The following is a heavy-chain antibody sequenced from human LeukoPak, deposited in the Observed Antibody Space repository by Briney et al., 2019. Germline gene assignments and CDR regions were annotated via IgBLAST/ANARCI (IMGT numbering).Heavy chain of an antibody. J-gene: IGHJ6*02. CDR2: ISGSGGST. CDR3: AKCITIFGVAPTPYYYYGMDV. Sequence: GGSLRLSCAASGFTFGSYAMSWVRQAPGKGLEWVSAISGSGGSTYYADSVKGRFTISRDNSKNTLYLQMNSLRAEDTAVYYCAKCITIFGVAPTPYYYYGMDVWGQGTTVTVSS. CDR1: GFTFGSYA. D-gene: IGHD3-3*01. V-gene: IGHV3-23*01.